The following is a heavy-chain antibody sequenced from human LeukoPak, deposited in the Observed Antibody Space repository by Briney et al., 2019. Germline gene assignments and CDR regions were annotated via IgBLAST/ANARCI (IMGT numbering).Heavy chain of an antibody. V-gene: IGHV3-30*03. J-gene: IGHJ4*02. CDR1: GFTFSSYG. Sequence: QAGGSLRLSCAASGFTFSSYGMHWVRQAPGKGLEWVAVISYDGSNKYYAGSVKGRFTISRDNSKNTLYLQMNSLRAEDTAVYYCARDRAAYYDSSGYPYWGQGTLVTSPQ. D-gene: IGHD3-22*01. CDR3: ARDRAAYYDSSGYPY. CDR2: ISYDGSNK.